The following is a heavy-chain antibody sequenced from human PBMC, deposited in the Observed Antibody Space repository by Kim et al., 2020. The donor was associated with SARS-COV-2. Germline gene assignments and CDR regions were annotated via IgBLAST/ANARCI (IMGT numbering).Heavy chain of an antibody. CDR3: ARDSYGGKDY. CDR1: GGSISSGGYY. CDR2: IYYSGST. J-gene: IGHJ4*02. D-gene: IGHD4-17*01. Sequence: SETLSLTCTVSGGSISSGGYYWSWIRQHPGKGLEWIGYIYYSGSTYYNPSLKSRVTISVDTSKNQFSLKLSSVTAADTAVYYCARDSYGGKDYWGQGTLVTVSS. V-gene: IGHV4-31*03.